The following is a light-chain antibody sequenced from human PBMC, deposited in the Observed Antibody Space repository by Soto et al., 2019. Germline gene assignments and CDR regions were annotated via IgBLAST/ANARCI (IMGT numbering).Light chain of an antibody. CDR1: QGIGNW. CDR2: RAS. CDR3: QQANSFPIT. V-gene: IGKV1-12*01. Sequence: DIQMTQSPSSVSASVGDRVTITCRASQGIGNWLAWYQQKPGKAPKLLIYRASHLQSGVPSRFSGSGSGTDFTLTINSLQPEDFATYYGQQANSFPITFGQGTRLEIK. J-gene: IGKJ5*01.